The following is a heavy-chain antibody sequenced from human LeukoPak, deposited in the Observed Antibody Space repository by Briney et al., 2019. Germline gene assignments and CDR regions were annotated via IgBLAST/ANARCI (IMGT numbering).Heavy chain of an antibody. CDR1: EFSVGSNY. CDR2: IYSGGST. J-gene: IGHJ4*02. CDR3: ARDAPSKWELPQRYFDY. V-gene: IGHV3-66*01. D-gene: IGHD1-26*01. Sequence: GGSLRLSCAASEFSVGSNYMTWVRQAPGKGLEWVSLIYSGGSTYYADSVKGRFTISRDNAKNSLYLQMNSLRAEDTAVYYCARDAPSKWELPQRYFDYWGQGTLVTVSS.